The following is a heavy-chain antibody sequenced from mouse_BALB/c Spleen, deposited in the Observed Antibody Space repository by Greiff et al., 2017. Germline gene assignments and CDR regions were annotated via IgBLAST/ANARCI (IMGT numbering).Heavy chain of an antibody. CDR1: GFTFSDYG. CDR2: ISNLAYSI. V-gene: IGHV5-15*02. Sequence: EVQGVESGGGLVQPGGSRKLSCAASGFTFSDYGMAWVRQAPGKGPEWVAFISNLAYSIYYADTVTGRFTISRENAKNTLYLEMSSLRSEDTAMYYCARGWGNYVYAMDYWGQGTSVTVSS. D-gene: IGHD2-1*01. CDR3: ARGWGNYVYAMDY. J-gene: IGHJ4*01.